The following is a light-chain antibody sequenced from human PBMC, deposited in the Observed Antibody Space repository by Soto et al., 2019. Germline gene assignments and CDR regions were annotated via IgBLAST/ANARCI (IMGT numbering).Light chain of an antibody. V-gene: IGKV3-15*01. J-gene: IGKJ1*01. CDR3: QQYNNWPSWT. CDR2: GAS. CDR1: QSVSSN. Sequence: EIGMTQSPATLSVSPGERATLSCRASQSVSSNLAWYQQKPGQATRLIIYGASTRATGIPARFSGSGSGTEFTLTISSLQSEDFAFYYCQQYNNWPSWTFGQGTKVDIK.